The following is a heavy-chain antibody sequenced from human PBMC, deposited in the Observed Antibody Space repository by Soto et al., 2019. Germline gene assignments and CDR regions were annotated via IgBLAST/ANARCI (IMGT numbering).Heavy chain of an antibody. CDR1: GFTFSSYA. D-gene: IGHD3-16*01. V-gene: IGHV3-23*01. CDR2: ISGSGGST. Sequence: GESLKISCAASGFTFSSYAMSWVRQAPGKGLEWVSAISGSGGSTYYADSVKGRFTISRDNSKNTLYLQMNSLRAEDTAVYYCAKDFYDYIWGFNYYMDVWGKGTTVTVSS. J-gene: IGHJ6*03. CDR3: AKDFYDYIWGFNYYMDV.